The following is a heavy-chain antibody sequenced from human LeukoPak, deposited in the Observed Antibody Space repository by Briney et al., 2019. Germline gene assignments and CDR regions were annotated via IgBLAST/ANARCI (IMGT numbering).Heavy chain of an antibody. V-gene: IGHV3-33*08. CDR1: GFTFSSYG. CDR3: ARVIGWSQFDY. Sequence: GGSLRLSCATSGFTFSSYGMHWVRQAPGKGLEWVAVIWFDGSKKYYADSVKGRFTISRDNSKNTLSLQINSLRAEDTAVYYCARVIGWSQFDYWGQGTLVTVSS. CDR2: IWFDGSKK. J-gene: IGHJ4*02.